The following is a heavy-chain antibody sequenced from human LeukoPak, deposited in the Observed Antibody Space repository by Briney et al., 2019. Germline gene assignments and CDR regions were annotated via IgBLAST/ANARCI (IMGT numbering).Heavy chain of an antibody. CDR1: GFTFRSYD. CDR2: IGTAGEI. J-gene: IGHJ4*02. V-gene: IGHV3-13*01. D-gene: IGHD4/OR15-4a*01. CDR3: ARRAGAYSHPYDY. Sequence: GGSLRLSCAASGFTFRSYDMHWVRQATGKGLEWVSGIGTAGEIYYPGSVKGRFTISRENAKNSLYLQMNSLRAGDTAVYYCARRAGAYSHPYDYWGQGTLVTVSS.